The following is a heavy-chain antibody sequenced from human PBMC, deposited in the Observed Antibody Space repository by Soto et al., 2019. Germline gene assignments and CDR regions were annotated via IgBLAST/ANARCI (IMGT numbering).Heavy chain of an antibody. CDR3: AGGRVYKSYDP. J-gene: IGHJ5*02. CDR1: RYTFTGYY. CDR2: INPNSGGT. V-gene: IGHV1-2*02. D-gene: IGHD2-8*01. Sequence: ASEKVSCKASRYTFTGYYMHWVRQAPGQGLEWMGWINPNSGGTNYAQKFQGRVTMTRDTSISTAYMELRRLRSDDTAVYYCAGGRVYKSYDPWGQGTLVTVSS.